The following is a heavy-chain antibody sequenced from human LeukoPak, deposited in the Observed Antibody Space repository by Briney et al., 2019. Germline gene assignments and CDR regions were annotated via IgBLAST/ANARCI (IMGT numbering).Heavy chain of an antibody. J-gene: IGHJ4*02. CDR3: ARTSRYYDILTGYYWSYYFDY. CDR1: GYSFTSYW. V-gene: IGHV5-51*01. D-gene: IGHD3-9*01. CDR2: IYPGDSDT. Sequence: GESLKISCKGSGYSFTSYWIGWVRQMPGKGLEWMGIIYPGDSDTRYSPSFQGQVTISDDKSISTAYLQWSSLKASDTAMYYCARTSRYYDILTGYYWSYYFDYWGQGTLVTVSS.